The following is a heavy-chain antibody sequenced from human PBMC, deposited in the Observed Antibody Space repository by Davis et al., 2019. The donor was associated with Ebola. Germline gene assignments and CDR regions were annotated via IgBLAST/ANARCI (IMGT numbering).Heavy chain of an antibody. J-gene: IGHJ6*03. V-gene: IGHV3-30*18. Sequence: PGGSLRLSCAASGFTFSSYGMHWVRQAPGKGLEWVAVISYDGSNKYYADSVKGRFTISRDNSKNTLYLQMNSLRAEDTAVYYCAKDRSSSGWYVPSYYYYYYMDVWGKGTTVTVSS. D-gene: IGHD6-19*01. CDR2: ISYDGSNK. CDR1: GFTFSSYG. CDR3: AKDRSSSGWYVPSYYYYYYMDV.